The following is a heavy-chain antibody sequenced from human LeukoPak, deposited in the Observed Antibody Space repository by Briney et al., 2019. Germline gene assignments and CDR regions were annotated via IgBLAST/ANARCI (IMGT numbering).Heavy chain of an antibody. CDR2: IYSSGTA. V-gene: IGHV4-59*01. CDR3: ARESLSRYSYAYGSFDH. Sequence: PSETLSLTCTVSGGSISSYYWSWIRQPPGKGLVWIGYIYSSGTANYNPSLKGRVTISVDTSKNQFSLKLSSVTAADTAVYYCARESLSRYSYAYGSFDHWGQGTLVTVSS. D-gene: IGHD5-18*01. CDR1: GGSISSYY. J-gene: IGHJ4*02.